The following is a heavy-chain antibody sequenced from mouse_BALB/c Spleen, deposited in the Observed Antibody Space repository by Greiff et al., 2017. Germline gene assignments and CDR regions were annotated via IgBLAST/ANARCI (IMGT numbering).Heavy chain of an antibody. V-gene: IGHV10-1*02. CDR2: IRSKSNNYAT. J-gene: IGHJ3*01. CDR1: GFTFNTYA. D-gene: IGHD3-2*01. Sequence: DVMLVESGGGLVQPKGSLKLSCAASGFTFNTYAMNWVRQAPGKGLEWVARIRSKSNNYATYYADSVKDRFTISRDDSQSMLYLQMNNLKTEDTAMYYCVSSDSSGPSWGQGTLVTVSA. CDR3: VSSDSSGPS.